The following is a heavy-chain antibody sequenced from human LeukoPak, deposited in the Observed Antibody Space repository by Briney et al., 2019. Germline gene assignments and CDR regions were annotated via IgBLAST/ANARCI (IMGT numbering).Heavy chain of an antibody. CDR1: GYTFTGYY. J-gene: IGHJ5*02. V-gene: IGHV1-2*02. D-gene: IGHD6-19*01. CDR3: ARDPQGLAVAGTFDP. CDR2: INPNSGGT. Sequence: ASVTVSCKASGYTFTGYYMHWVRQAPGQGLEWMGWINPNSGGTNYAQKFQGRVTMTRDTSISTAYMELSRLRSDDTAVYYCARDPQGLAVAGTFDPWGQGTLVTVSS.